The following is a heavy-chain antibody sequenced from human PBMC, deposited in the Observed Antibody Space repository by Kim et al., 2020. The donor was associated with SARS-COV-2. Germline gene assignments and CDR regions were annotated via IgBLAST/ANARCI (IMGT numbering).Heavy chain of an antibody. V-gene: IGHV1-8*01. D-gene: IGHD3-22*01. Sequence: ASVKVSCKASGYTFTSYDINWVRQATGQGLEWMGWMNPNSGNTGYAQKFQGRVTMTRNTSISTAYMELSSLRSEDTAVYYCARGYYDSSGYYFPYYFDYWGQGTLVTVSS. J-gene: IGHJ4*02. CDR1: GYTFTSYD. CDR3: ARGYYDSSGYYFPYYFDY. CDR2: MNPNSGNT.